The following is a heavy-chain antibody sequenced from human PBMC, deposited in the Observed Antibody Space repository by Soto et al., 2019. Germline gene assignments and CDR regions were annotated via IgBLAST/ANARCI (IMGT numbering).Heavy chain of an antibody. CDR2: IYYSGST. D-gene: IGHD3-3*01. Sequence: PSETLSLTCTVSGGSISSGDYYWSWIRQPPGKGLEWIGYIYYSGSTYYNPSLKSRVTISVDTSKNQFSLKLSSVTAADTAVYYCARVWSGYYDEYNWFDPWGQGTLVTV. CDR1: GGSISSGDYY. J-gene: IGHJ5*02. CDR3: ARVWSGYYDEYNWFDP. V-gene: IGHV4-30-4*01.